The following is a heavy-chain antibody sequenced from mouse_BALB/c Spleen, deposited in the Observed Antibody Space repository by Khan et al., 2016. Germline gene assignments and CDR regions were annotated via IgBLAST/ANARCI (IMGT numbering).Heavy chain of an antibody. CDR1: GYTFSSYW. J-gene: IGHJ4*01. Sequence: QVQLQQSGAELMKPGASVKISCKATGYTFSSYWIEWVKQRPGHGLEWIGEILPGSSSTNYNEKFKGKATFTADTSSNTAYMQLSSLTSEDSAVYYCARNYDWAMDYWGQGTSVTVSS. V-gene: IGHV1-9*01. CDR3: ARNYDWAMDY. CDR2: ILPGSSST. D-gene: IGHD2-4*01.